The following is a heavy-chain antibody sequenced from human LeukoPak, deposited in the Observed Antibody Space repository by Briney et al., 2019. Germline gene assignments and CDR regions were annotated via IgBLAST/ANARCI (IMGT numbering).Heavy chain of an antibody. CDR3: ARNPVDIVATIDY. Sequence: ASVKVSCKASGYTFTSYDINWVRQATGQGLEWMGWISAYNGNTNYAQKLQGRVTMTTDTSTSTAYMELRSLRSDDTAVYYCARNPVDIVATIDYWGQGTLVTVSS. J-gene: IGHJ4*02. CDR1: GYTFTSYD. D-gene: IGHD5-12*01. V-gene: IGHV1-18*01. CDR2: ISAYNGNT.